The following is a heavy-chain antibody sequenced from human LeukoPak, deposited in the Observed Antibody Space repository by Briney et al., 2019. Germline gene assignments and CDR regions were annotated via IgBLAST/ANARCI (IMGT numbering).Heavy chain of an antibody. Sequence: SETLSLTRAVYGGSFSGYYWSWIRQPPGKGLEWIGEINHSGSTNYNPSLKSRVTISVDTSKNQFSLKLSSVTAADTAVYYCARGRAWFDPWGQGTLVTVSS. CDR1: GGSFSGYY. CDR2: INHSGST. J-gene: IGHJ5*02. V-gene: IGHV4-34*01. CDR3: ARGRAWFDP.